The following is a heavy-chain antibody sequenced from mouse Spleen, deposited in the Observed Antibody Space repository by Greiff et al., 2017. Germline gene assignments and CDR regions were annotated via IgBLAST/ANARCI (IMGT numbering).Heavy chain of an antibody. V-gene: IGHV7-1*01. D-gene: IGHD1-1*02. CDR1: GFTFSDFY. Sequence: EVKLVESGGGLVQSGRSLRLSCATSGFTFSDFYMEWVRQAPGKGLEWIAASRNKANDYTTEYSASVKGRFIVSRDTSQSILYLQMNALRAEDTAIYYCARDEGGGYFDYWGQGTTLTVSS. CDR3: ARDEGGGYFDY. CDR2: SRNKANDYTT. J-gene: IGHJ2*01.